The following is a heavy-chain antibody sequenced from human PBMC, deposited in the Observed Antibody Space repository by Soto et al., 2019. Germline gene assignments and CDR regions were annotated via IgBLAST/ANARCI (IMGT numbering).Heavy chain of an antibody. V-gene: IGHV4-31*03. CDR3: ARESAAATFDF. J-gene: IGHJ4*02. CDR1: GGSISSGGYY. CDR2: INYSGNT. D-gene: IGHD6-25*01. Sequence: PSETLSLTCTVSGGSISSGGYYWSWIRQHPGKGLEWIGYINYSGNTYYNPSLKSRVTISVDTSKNQFSLNLSSVTAADTAVYYCARESAAATFDFWGQGTLVTVSS.